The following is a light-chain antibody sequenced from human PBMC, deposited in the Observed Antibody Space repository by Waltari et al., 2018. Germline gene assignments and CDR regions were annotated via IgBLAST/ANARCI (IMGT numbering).Light chain of an antibody. CDR1: QSIDTY. V-gene: IGKV1-39*01. CDR2: AAS. J-gene: IGKJ2*01. Sequence: DLQMTPSPSSLSASVGDRVTLTCRASQSIDTYLNWYQQKPGKAPKLLIYAASNLQSGVPSRFSGSGSGTDFTLSISSLQPEDFATYYCQQSYRTPPYTFGQGTKVEIK. CDR3: QQSYRTPPYT.